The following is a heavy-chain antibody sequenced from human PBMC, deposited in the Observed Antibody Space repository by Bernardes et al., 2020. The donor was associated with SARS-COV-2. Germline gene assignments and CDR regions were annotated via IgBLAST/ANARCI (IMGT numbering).Heavy chain of an antibody. CDR1: GVSMSGYY. Sequence: SETLSLTCTVSGVSMSGYYWSWIRQPPGKGLEWICYIYFSASVSGSTNYNPSLKSRVTMSVDKSNNRFSLKLSSATTADTAVYFCARVEATGILYYFDFWGQGTLVSVSS. CDR2: IYFSASVSGST. D-gene: IGHD5-12*01. CDR3: ARVEATGILYYFDF. J-gene: IGHJ4*02. V-gene: IGHV4-59*01.